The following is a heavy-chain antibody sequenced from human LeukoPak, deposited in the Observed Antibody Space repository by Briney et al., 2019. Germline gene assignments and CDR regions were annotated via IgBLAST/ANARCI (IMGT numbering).Heavy chain of an antibody. V-gene: IGHV4-39*07. CDR2: INHSGST. D-gene: IGHD1-20*01. CDR3: ARATLIYRYNWNGGPHYYYMDV. J-gene: IGHJ6*03. CDR1: GGSISSSGYY. Sequence: SETLSLTCTVSGGSISSSGYYWSWIRQPPGKGLEWIGEINHSGSTNYNPSLKSRVTISIDTSKNQFSLKLSSVTAADTAVYYCARATLIYRYNWNGGPHYYYMDVWGKGTTVTVSS.